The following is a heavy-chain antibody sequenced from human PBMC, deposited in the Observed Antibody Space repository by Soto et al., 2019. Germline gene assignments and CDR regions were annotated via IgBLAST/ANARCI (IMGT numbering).Heavy chain of an antibody. CDR2: FSAYNGNT. CDR3: AREGGDSSSSGLLDY. J-gene: IGHJ4*02. Sequence: ASVKVSCKASGYTFTSYGISWVRQAPGQGLEWMGWFSAYNGNTNYAQKLQGRVTMTTDTSTSTAYMELRSLRSDDTAVYYCAREGGDSSSSGLLDYWGQGTLVTVSS. D-gene: IGHD6-6*01. V-gene: IGHV1-18*01. CDR1: GYTFTSYG.